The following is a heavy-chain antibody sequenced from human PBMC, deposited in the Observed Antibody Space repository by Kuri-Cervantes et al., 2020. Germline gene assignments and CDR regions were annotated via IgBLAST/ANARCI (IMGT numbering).Heavy chain of an antibody. Sequence: GGSLRLSCTASGFTFGDYAMSWVRQAPGKGLEWVSAISGSGGSTYYADSVKGRFTISRDNAKNTLYLQMNSLRAEDTAVYYCARDVVYAFDIWGQGTMVTVSS. CDR1: GFTFGDYA. CDR3: ARDVVYAFDI. CDR2: ISGSGGST. J-gene: IGHJ3*02. V-gene: IGHV3-23*01. D-gene: IGHD2-21*01.